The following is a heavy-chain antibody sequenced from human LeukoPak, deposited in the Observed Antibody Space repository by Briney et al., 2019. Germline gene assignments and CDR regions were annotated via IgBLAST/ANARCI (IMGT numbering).Heavy chain of an antibody. J-gene: IGHJ4*02. Sequence: GSSVKVSCKASGGTFSSYAISWVRQAPGHGLKWMVRIIPILGIAYYAQKLQGRVTITADKSTSTAYMELSSLRSEDTAVYYCARGGTIRPYYFDHWGQGTLVTVAS. V-gene: IGHV1-69*04. CDR1: GGTFSSYA. CDR2: IIPILGIA. D-gene: IGHD3-9*01. CDR3: ARGGTIRPYYFDH.